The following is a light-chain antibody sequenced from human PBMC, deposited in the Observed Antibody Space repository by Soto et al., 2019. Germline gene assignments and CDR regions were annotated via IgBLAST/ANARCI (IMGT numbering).Light chain of an antibody. Sequence: EIVFTQSPANRSLSPGERATLSCRASQSVSSYLAWYQQKPGQAPRLLIYDASNRATGIPARISGGGSGTDFTLTISSLEPEDFSVYDCQQRSNWPTITFCQGTRLEIK. CDR3: QQRSNWPTIT. CDR2: DAS. V-gene: IGKV3-11*01. J-gene: IGKJ5*01. CDR1: QSVSSY.